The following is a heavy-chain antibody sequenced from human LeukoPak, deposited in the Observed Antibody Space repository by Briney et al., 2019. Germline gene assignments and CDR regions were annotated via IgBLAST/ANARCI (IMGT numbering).Heavy chain of an antibody. D-gene: IGHD3-22*01. CDR2: XXXGNGNT. CDR1: GYTFTSXA. CDR3: ARSVYYDSSGRYGMDV. Sequence: ASVKVSCKASGYTFTSXAMHWVRQAPGQRLXWXXXXXXGNGNTKXXXKXXXXXTXXRXXSASTAYMELSSLRSEDTAVYYCARSVYYDSSGRYGMDVWGQGTTVTVSS. J-gene: IGHJ6*02. V-gene: IGHV1-3*01.